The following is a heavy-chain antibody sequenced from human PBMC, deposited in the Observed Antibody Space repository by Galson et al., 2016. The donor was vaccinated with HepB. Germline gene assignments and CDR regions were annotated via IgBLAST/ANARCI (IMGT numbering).Heavy chain of an antibody. V-gene: IGHV3-30*19. D-gene: IGHD2-21*02. CDR2: ISKDGRDK. J-gene: IGHJ4*02. CDR1: GFTFSRYG. Sequence: SLRLSCAASGFTFSRYGMHWVRQAPGKGLEWVAVISKDGRDKQYADSVRGRSTVARDNSKNTLFLQMNSLRGEDTAVYYCAKLDCGRDCPRDDWGQGTLVTVSS. CDR3: AKLDCGRDCPRDD.